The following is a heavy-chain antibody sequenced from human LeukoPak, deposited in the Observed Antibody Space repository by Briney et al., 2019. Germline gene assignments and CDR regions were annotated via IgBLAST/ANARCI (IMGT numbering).Heavy chain of an antibody. D-gene: IGHD6-19*01. Sequence: PSETLSLTCTVSGGSIRSSTYYSGWIRQPPGKGLEWIGSMYYTGSTYYSPSLKSRVTISVATSKNQFSLKLSSVTAADTAVYYCARQSDRSGWSTYGSSGPGTLVTVSS. CDR2: MYYTGST. J-gene: IGHJ5*02. CDR1: GGSIRSSTYY. CDR3: ARQSDRSGWSTYGS. V-gene: IGHV4-39*01.